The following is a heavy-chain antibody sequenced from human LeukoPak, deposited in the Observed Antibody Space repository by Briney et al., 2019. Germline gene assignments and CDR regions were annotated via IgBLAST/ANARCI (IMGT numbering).Heavy chain of an antibody. CDR3: ARGRYGDY. J-gene: IGHJ4*02. Sequence: GRSLRLSCAASGFTFSDYGMHWVRQAPGKGLEWVAVISSDETNKYYADSLKGRFTISRDNSKNTLYLQMNSLRAVDTAVYYCARGRYGDYWGQGTLVTVSS. CDR2: ISSDETNK. D-gene: IGHD1-14*01. V-gene: IGHV3-30*03. CDR1: GFTFSDYG.